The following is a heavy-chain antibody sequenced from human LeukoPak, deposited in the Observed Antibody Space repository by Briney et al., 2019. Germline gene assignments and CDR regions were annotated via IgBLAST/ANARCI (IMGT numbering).Heavy chain of an antibody. J-gene: IGHJ6*02. CDR1: GYTLTELS. CDR3: ATREGGDAGHEPYYYYGMDV. CDR2: FGPEGGET. V-gene: IGHV1-24*01. D-gene: IGHD2-21*02. Sequence: ASVKVSCKVSGYTLTELSMHGVRQAPGKGRDGMGGFGPEGGETIYAQKFQGRVTMTEDTSTDTAYMELSSLRSEDTAVYYCATREGGDAGHEPYYYYGMDVWGQGTTVTVSS.